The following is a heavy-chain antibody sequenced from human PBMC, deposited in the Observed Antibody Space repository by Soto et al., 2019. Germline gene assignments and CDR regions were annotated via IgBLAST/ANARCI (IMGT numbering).Heavy chain of an antibody. Sequence: PGGSLRLSCVASVFIFNSYSMNWVRQAPGKGLEWISYINSGSTSVFYADSVKGRFTISRDNAKNSLYLQMNSLRAEDTAVYFCVREGFTSGLDYWGQGTLVTVSS. CDR2: INSGSTSV. D-gene: IGHD3-10*01. CDR1: VFIFNSYS. CDR3: VREGFTSGLDY. V-gene: IGHV3-48*01. J-gene: IGHJ4*02.